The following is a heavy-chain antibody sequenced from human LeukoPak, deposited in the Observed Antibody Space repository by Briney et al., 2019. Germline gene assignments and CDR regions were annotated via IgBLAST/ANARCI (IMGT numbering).Heavy chain of an antibody. CDR3: ARESISSCWPRYDY. J-gene: IGHJ4*02. D-gene: IGHD6-19*01. CDR1: GFTFSSYW. V-gene: IGHV3-7*01. Sequence: PGGSLRLSCAASGFTFSSYWMTWVRQAPGKGLEWVANIKQDGSEKYYVDSVKGRFTISRDNAKNSLHLQLNSLRVEDTAFYYCARESISSCWPRYDYWGQGTLVTVSS. CDR2: IKQDGSEK.